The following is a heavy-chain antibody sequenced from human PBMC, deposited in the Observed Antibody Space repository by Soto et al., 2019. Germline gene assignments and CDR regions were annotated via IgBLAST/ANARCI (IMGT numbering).Heavy chain of an antibody. V-gene: IGHV4-4*07. CDR1: GASISGFY. D-gene: IGHD1-1*01. Sequence: SETLSLTCTVSGASISGFYWSWIRKSAWKGLEWIGRIYATGTTDYNPSLKSRVMMSVDASKKQFSLKLRSVTAADTAVYYCVRDGTKTLRDWFDPWGQGSSVTVSS. CDR2: IYATGTT. CDR3: VRDGTKTLRDWFDP. J-gene: IGHJ5*02.